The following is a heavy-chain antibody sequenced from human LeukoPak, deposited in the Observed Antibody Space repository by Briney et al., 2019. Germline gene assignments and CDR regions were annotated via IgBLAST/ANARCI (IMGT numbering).Heavy chain of an antibody. D-gene: IGHD3-10*01. CDR2: ISGSGDRT. Sequence: WGTLRLSCAASGFTFSSSGMIWVGQAPGKGLEWVSAISGSGDRTYHADSVKGRFTISRDNSKNTLYLHMNSLRAEDTAVYYCAKGYYGSGSYGWFDPWGQGTLVTVSS. J-gene: IGHJ5*02. V-gene: IGHV3-23*01. CDR3: AKGYYGSGSYGWFDP. CDR1: GFTFSSSG.